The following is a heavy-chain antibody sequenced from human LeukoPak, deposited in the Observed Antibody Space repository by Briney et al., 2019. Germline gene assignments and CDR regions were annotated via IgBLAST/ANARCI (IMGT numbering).Heavy chain of an antibody. CDR1: GYTFTSYG. V-gene: IGHV1-18*01. CDR2: ISAYNGNT. D-gene: IGHD3-3*01. Sequence: ASVKVSCKASGYTFTSYGISWVRQAPGQGLEWMGWISAYNGNTNYAQKLQGRVTMTTDTSTSTAYMELRSLRSVDTAVYYCARDLRFLEWLSYFDYWGQGTLVTVSS. J-gene: IGHJ4*02. CDR3: ARDLRFLEWLSYFDY.